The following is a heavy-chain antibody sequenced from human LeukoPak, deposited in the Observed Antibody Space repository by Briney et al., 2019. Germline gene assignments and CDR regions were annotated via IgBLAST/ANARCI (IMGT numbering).Heavy chain of an antibody. CDR1: GYTFTGYY. Sequence: GASVKVSCKVSGYTFTGYYMHWVRQAPGQGLEWMGWINPNSGGTNYAQKFQGRVTMTRDTSISTAYMELSRLRSDDTAVYYCAREIVATSANWFDPWGQGTLVTVSS. V-gene: IGHV1-2*02. D-gene: IGHD5-12*01. J-gene: IGHJ5*02. CDR3: AREIVATSANWFDP. CDR2: INPNSGGT.